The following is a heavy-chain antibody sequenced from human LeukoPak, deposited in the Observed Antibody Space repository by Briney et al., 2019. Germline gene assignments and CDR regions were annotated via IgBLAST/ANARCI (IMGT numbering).Heavy chain of an antibody. CDR2: TYYRSKWYN. J-gene: IGHJ6*02. D-gene: IGHD6-19*01. Sequence: SQTLSLTCAISGDSVSSNGAVWNWIRQSPSRGLEWLGRTYYRSKWYNDYAVSVKSRITINPDTSKNQFSLQLNSVTPEDTAVYYCARQYSSGWSSYYGLDIWGQGTTVTVSS. CDR3: ARQYSSGWSSYYGLDI. CDR1: GDSVSSNGAV. V-gene: IGHV6-1*01.